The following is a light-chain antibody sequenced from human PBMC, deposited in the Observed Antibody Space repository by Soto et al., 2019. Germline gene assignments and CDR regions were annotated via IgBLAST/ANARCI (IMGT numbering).Light chain of an antibody. CDR2: DVS. CDR3: SSYTSSSSYVV. V-gene: IGLV2-14*01. J-gene: IGLJ2*01. CDR1: SSDVGGYNY. Sequence: QSALTQPASVSGSPGQSITISCTGTSSDVGGYNYVSWYQQYPGKAPKLMIYDVSNRPSGVSNRFSGSKSGNTASLTISGLQDADEADYYCSSYTSSSSYVVFGGGTKLTVL.